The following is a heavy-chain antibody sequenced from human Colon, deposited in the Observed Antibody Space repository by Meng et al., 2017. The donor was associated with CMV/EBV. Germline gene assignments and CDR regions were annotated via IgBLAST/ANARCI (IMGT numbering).Heavy chain of an antibody. Sequence: GESLKISCAASESTFSSYNMNWVRQAPGKGLEWVSFISSSSQYIYYADSVKGRFTISRDNAKNSLYLQMNSLRAEDTAVYYCVRDLYPSIAVGPNFYNYAMDLWGQGTTVTVSS. CDR2: ISSSSQYI. V-gene: IGHV3-21*01. CDR1: ESTFSSYN. CDR3: VRDLYPSIAVGPNFYNYAMDL. J-gene: IGHJ6*02. D-gene: IGHD6-6*01.